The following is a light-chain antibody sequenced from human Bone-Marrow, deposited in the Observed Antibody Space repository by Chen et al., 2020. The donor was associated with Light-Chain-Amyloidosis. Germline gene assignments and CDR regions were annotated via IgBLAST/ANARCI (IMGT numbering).Light chain of an antibody. CDR2: EVT. Sequence: QSALTQPAPVSGSPGQSITISCTGTSSDVGGANHVSWYQPHPDKAPKLMIYEVTNRPSWVPDRFSVSKSDNSASLTISGLQTEDEADYFCSSYTSTSTLVFGSGTRVTVL. V-gene: IGLV2-14*01. CDR3: SSYTSTSTLV. J-gene: IGLJ1*01. CDR1: SSDVGGANH.